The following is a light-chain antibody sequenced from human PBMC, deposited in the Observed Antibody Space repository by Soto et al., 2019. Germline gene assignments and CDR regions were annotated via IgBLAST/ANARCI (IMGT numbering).Light chain of an antibody. CDR1: SGDIGGYNY. V-gene: IGLV2-14*01. CDR3: SSYKTSNTLL. CDR2: DVS. Sequence: QSVLTQPASVSGSPGQSITISCTGTSGDIGGYNYVSWYQQHPGKAPKLMIYDVSDRPSGVSNRFSGSKSGNTASLTISGLRAEDEADYYCSSYKTSNTLLFGGGTKLTVL. J-gene: IGLJ2*01.